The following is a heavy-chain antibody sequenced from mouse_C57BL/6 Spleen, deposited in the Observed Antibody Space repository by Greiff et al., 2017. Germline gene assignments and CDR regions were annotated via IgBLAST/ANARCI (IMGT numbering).Heavy chain of an antibody. CDR3: ARLGSNDDY. CDR2: IRNKANGYTT. V-gene: IGHV7-3*01. CDR1: GFTFTDYY. D-gene: IGHD2-12*01. Sequence: EVNVVESGGGLVQPGGSLSLSCAASGFTFTDYYMSWVRQPPGKALEWLGFIRNKANGYTTEYSASVKGRFTISRDNSQSILYLQMNALRAEDSATYYCARLGSNDDYWGQGTTLTVSS. J-gene: IGHJ2*01.